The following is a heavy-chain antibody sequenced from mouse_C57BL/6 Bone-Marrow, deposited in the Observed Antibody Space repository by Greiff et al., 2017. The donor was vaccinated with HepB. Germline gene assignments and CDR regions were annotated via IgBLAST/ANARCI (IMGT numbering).Heavy chain of an antibody. J-gene: IGHJ3*01. Sequence: VQLQQSGAELVRPGASVTLSCKASGYTFTDYEMHWVKQTPVHGLEWIGAIDPETGGTAYNQKFKGKAILTADKSSSTAYMELRSLTSEDSAVYYCTRSDGLLRCAYWGQGTLVTVSA. D-gene: IGHD2-3*01. CDR3: TRSDGLLRCAY. CDR1: GYTFTDYE. CDR2: IDPETGGT. V-gene: IGHV1-15*01.